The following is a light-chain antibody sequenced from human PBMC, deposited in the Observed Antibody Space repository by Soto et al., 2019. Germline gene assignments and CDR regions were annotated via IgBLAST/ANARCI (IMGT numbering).Light chain of an antibody. CDR1: QIISSTY. V-gene: IGKV3-20*01. CDR2: GAS. CDR3: QQYGSSPEWT. J-gene: IGKJ1*01. Sequence: DIVLTQSPGTLSLSPGERATLSCRASQIISSTYLGWYQQKPGQAPRLLIYGASSRATGIPDRFSGSGSGTDFTLTISRLEPEDFAVYYCQQYGSSPEWTFGQGTKVEIK.